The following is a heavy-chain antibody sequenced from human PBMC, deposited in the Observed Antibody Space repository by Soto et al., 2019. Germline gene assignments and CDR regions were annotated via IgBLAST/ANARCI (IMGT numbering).Heavy chain of an antibody. J-gene: IGHJ4*02. V-gene: IGHV2-5*01. CDR1: GFSFTTAGVA. CDR2: IYSNDDR. Sequence: QITLQESGPTLVKPTQTLTLTCTFSGFSFTTAGVAVGWIRQTPGGALEWLTLIYSNDDRRFSPSLKTRLTITGVTSKNQVVLSLTNVDPGDTAAYFCAHSDGGYEIIYFDFWGQGIPVTVSS. D-gene: IGHD5-12*01. CDR3: AHSDGGYEIIYFDF.